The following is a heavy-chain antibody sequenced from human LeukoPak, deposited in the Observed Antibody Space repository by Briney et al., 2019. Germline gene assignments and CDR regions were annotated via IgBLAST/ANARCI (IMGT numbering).Heavy chain of an antibody. CDR1: GYTFTSYG. D-gene: IGHD3-22*01. CDR3: ALYDSSGYYPNLEFDY. J-gene: IGHJ4*02. Sequence: ASVKVSCKASGYTFTSYGISWVRQAPGQGLEWMGWISAYNGNTNYAQKLQGRVTMTTDTSTSTAYMELRSLRSDDTAVYYCALYDSSGYYPNLEFDYWGQGTLVTVSS. V-gene: IGHV1-18*01. CDR2: ISAYNGNT.